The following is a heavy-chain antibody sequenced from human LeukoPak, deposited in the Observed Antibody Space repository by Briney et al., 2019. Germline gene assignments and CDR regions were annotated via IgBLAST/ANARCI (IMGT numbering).Heavy chain of an antibody. CDR2: ISGGGTPI. J-gene: IGHJ5*02. V-gene: IGHV3-48*04. CDR1: GFTFRTFS. D-gene: IGHD3/OR15-3a*01. CDR3: TYLRTPYYNDKWLDP. Sequence: PGGSLRLSCAASGFTFRTFSMNWVRQAPGKGLEWLSYISGGGTPIYYADSVKGRFTISRDDAQNLVYLQMNSLRAEDTAVYYCTYLRTPYYNDKWLDPWGQGALVTVSS.